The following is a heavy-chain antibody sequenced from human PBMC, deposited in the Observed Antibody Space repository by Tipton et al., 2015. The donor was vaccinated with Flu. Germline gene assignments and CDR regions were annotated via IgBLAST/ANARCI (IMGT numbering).Heavy chain of an antibody. CDR2: IWYDGSNK. J-gene: IGHJ4*02. CDR3: AKNGMTTMDY. D-gene: IGHD5-24*01. CDR1: GFIFSTYG. Sequence: SLRLSCAASGFIFSTYGMHWVRQAPGKGLEWVAVIWYDGSNKYYADSVKGRFTISRDNSKNMVYLQMNSLRAEDTAVFYCAKNGMTTMDYWGQGTLVTVSS. V-gene: IGHV3-33*06.